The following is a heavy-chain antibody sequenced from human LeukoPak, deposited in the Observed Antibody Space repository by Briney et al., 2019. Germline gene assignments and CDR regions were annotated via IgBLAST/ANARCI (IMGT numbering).Heavy chain of an antibody. V-gene: IGHV3-23*01. J-gene: IGHJ4*02. CDR3: ARGPSTIFDY. Sequence: PGGSLRLSCAASGFTFGNYPFSWVRQAPGKGLEWVSVVSANGVSTLYANSVKGRFTISRDNFVNTLYLQMNSLRAEDTAVYYCARGPSTIFDYWGQGTLVTVSS. CDR1: GFTFGNYP. CDR2: VSANGVST.